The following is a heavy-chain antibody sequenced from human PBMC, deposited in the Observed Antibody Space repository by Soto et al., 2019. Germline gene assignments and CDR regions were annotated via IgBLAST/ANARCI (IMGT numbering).Heavy chain of an antibody. J-gene: IGHJ6*02. D-gene: IGHD3-10*01. CDR1: GFTFSSYE. CDR2: ISSSGSTI. Sequence: EAQLVESGGGLVQPGGSLRLSCAASGFTFSSYEMNWVRQAPGKGLEWVSYISSSGSTIYYADSVKGRFTISRDNAKNSLYLQMNSLRAEDTAVYYCAREGTSGSHYYYGMDVWGQGTTVTVSS. V-gene: IGHV3-48*03. CDR3: AREGTSGSHYYYGMDV.